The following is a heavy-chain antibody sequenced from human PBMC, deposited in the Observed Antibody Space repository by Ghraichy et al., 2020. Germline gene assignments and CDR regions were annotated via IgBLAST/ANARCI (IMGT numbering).Heavy chain of an antibody. CDR3: AKDGPNGYCSGGNCYGDAFDF. CDR1: GFSLSTYA. CDR2: MTASGTDT. V-gene: IGHV3-23*01. D-gene: IGHD2-15*01. Sequence: GGSLRLSCAASGFSLSTYAMSWVRQAPGKGLEWVSHMTASGTDTYYAASVRGRFSVSRDTSKSTVFLQMNSMRAEDTAVYYCAKDGPNGYCSGGNCYGDAFDFWGHGTMVTVSS. J-gene: IGHJ3*01.